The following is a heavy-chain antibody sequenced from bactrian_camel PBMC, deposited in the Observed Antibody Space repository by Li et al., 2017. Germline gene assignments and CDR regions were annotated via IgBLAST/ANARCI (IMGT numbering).Heavy chain of an antibody. CDR1: PRAYGTWC. Sequence: VQLVESGGASVQAGGSLRLSCVWYPRAYGTWCMYWFRQVPGKEREGVAGIDTEGSANYADSVKGRFIISKDRAQATLYLQMDNLTSDDTAMYYCATEERSLIGEPCKNAQMQRPMDYWGKGTQVTVS. D-gene: IGHD1*01. V-gene: IGHV3S1*01. CDR2: IDTEGSA. J-gene: IGHJ7*01.